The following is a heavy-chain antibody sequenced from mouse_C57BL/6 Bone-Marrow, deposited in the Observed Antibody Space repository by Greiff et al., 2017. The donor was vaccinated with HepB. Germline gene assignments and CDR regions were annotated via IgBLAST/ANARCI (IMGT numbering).Heavy chain of an antibody. CDR2: ISYDGSN. V-gene: IGHV3-6*01. J-gene: IGHJ2*01. CDR3: ASGGLLWYPSDFDY. Sequence: VQLQQSGPGLVKPSQSLSLTCSVTGYSITSGYYWNWIRQFPGNKLEWMGYISYDGSNNYNPSLKNRISITRDTSKNQFFLKLNSVTTEDTATYYCASGGLLWYPSDFDYWGQGTTLTVSS. CDR1: GYSITSGYY. D-gene: IGHD2-1*01.